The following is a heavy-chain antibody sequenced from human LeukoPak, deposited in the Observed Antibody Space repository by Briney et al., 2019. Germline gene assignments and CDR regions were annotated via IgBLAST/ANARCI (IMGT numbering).Heavy chain of an antibody. CDR2: INSDGSGT. J-gene: IGHJ4*02. Sequence: GGSLRLSCAASGFTFSSYWMHWVRQAPGKGLVWVSRINSDGSGTSYADSVKGRFTISRDNSKNTLYLQMNSLRAEDTAVYYCARDGIVGSPLFKFDYWGQGTLVTVSS. D-gene: IGHD1-26*01. V-gene: IGHV3-74*01. CDR1: GFTFSSYW. CDR3: ARDGIVGSPLFKFDY.